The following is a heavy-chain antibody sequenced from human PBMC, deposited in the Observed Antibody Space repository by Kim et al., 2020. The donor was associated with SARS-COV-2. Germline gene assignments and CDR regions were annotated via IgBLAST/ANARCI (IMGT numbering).Heavy chain of an antibody. D-gene: IGHD4-17*01. CDR2: INHSGST. J-gene: IGHJ3*02. CDR1: GGSFSGYY. V-gene: IGHV4-34*01. Sequence: SETLSLTCAVYGGSFSGYYWSWIRQPPGKGLEWIGEINHSGSTNYNPSLKSRVTISVDTSKNQFSLKLSSVTAADTAVYYCARIGPPALRWQRSYAFDIWGQGTMVTVSS. CDR3: ARIGPPALRWQRSYAFDI.